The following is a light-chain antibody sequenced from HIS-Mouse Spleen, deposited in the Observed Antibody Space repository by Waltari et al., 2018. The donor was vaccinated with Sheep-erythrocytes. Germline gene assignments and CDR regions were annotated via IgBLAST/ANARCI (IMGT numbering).Light chain of an antibody. CDR3: QQYGSSRQQTFT. CDR2: GAS. V-gene: IGKV3-20*01. CDR1: QSASSSY. Sequence: EIVLTQSPGTLSLSPGERATLSCRASQSASSSYLAWYQQKPGHAPRPLIYGASSRATGIPDRLSGSGSGTDFTLTISRLEPEDFAVYYCQQYGSSRQQTFTFGPGTKVDIK. J-gene: IGKJ3*01.